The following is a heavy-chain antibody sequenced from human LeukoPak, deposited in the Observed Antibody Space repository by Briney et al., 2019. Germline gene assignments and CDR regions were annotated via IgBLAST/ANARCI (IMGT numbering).Heavy chain of an antibody. V-gene: IGHV4-59*01. D-gene: IGHD1-26*01. Sequence: ASETLSLTCTVSGGSISSYYWSWIRQPPGKGLEWIGYIYNSGSTNYSPSLKSRVTISVDTTKNQFSLKLNSVTAADTAVYYCARVHGSSGFNYWGQGTLVTVSS. CDR2: IYNSGST. J-gene: IGHJ4*02. CDR1: GGSISSYY. CDR3: ARVHGSSGFNY.